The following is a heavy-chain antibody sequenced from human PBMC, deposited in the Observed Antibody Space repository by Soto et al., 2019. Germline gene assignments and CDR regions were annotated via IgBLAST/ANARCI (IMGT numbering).Heavy chain of an antibody. CDR2: MKRKSDGGKT. CDR3: PTSGSGWDYFDY. Sequence: GGSLRLSCAGSGFTFSNAWMSWVRQAPGKGLEWVGRMKRKSDGGKTDYDASVEGRFAISRDDSKNTLYLQMNSLKTEDTAVYYCPTSGSGWDYFDYWGQGILVTVSS. J-gene: IGHJ4*02. D-gene: IGHD6-19*01. CDR1: GFTFSNAW. V-gene: IGHV3-15*01.